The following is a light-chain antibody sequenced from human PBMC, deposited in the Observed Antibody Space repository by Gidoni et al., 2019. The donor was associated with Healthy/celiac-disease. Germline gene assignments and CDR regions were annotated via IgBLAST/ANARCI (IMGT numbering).Light chain of an antibody. J-gene: IGKJ4*01. Sequence: EIVFTQSPGTLSLSPGERATLSCRASQSVSSSYLAWYQQKPGQAPRLLIYGASSRATGIPDRFSGSGSGTDFTLTISRLEPEDFAVYYCQQYGSSALTFXGXTKVEIK. V-gene: IGKV3-20*01. CDR1: QSVSSSY. CDR3: QQYGSSALT. CDR2: GAS.